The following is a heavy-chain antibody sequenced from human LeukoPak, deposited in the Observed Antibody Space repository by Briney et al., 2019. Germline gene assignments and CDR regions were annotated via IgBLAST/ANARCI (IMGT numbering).Heavy chain of an antibody. Sequence: ASVKVSCTVSGYTLTELSMHWVRQAPGQGLEWMGMIVPSSGGTAYAQKFQGKFTMTRDTSTSTVYMERNSLTSDDTAVYSCARDYRRDGYNRGVDHWGQGTLVTVSS. J-gene: IGHJ4*02. V-gene: IGHV1-46*01. CDR2: IVPSSGGT. CDR1: GYTLTELS. D-gene: IGHD5-24*01. CDR3: ARDYRRDGYNRGVDH.